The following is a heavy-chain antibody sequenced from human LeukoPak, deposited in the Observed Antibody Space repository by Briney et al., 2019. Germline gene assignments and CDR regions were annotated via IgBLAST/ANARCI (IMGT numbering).Heavy chain of an antibody. CDR2: IWYDGSNK. Sequence: RRALRLSCAASGFTFSSYGMHWVRQAPGKGLEWVADIWYDGSNKYYADSVKGRFTISRENSKKTLYLQMHGLRAEDTAVYYCARDLSGDNWFDPWGQGTLVTVSS. CDR3: ARDLSGDNWFDP. V-gene: IGHV3-33*01. CDR1: GFTFSSYG. J-gene: IGHJ5*02. D-gene: IGHD6-25*01.